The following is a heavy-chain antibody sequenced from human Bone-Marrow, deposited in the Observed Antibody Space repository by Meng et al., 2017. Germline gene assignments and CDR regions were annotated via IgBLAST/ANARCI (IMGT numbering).Heavy chain of an antibody. D-gene: IGHD3-10*01. V-gene: IGHV4-59*01. CDR2: IYYSGST. J-gene: IGHJ5*02. CDR3: ARSPKSRDYYGSGSYYSRFDP. CDR1: GGSISTYY. Sequence: SETLSLTCTVSGGSISTYYWTWIRQPPGKELEWIGYIYYSGSTNYNPSLKSRVTISVDTSKNQFSLKLSSVTAADTAVYYCARSPKSRDYYGSGSYYSRFDPWGQGTLVTVSS.